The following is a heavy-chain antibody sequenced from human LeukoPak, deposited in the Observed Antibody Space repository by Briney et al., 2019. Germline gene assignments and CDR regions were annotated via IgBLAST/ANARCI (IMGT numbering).Heavy chain of an antibody. CDR3: ARQISDYYYYYMDV. Sequence: SETLSLSCTVSGGSISTSAFYWGWIRQPPGRGLEWIGSIYDSGNEFYNPSLKSRVTISADTSKNQFSLKLNSVTAADTAMYYCARQISDYYYYYMDVWGEGITVTVSS. J-gene: IGHJ6*03. CDR2: IYDSGNE. V-gene: IGHV4-39*01. D-gene: IGHD2/OR15-2a*01. CDR1: GGSISTSAFY.